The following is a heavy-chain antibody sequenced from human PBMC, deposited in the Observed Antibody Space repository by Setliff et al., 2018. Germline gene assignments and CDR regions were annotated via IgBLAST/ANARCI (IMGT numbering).Heavy chain of an antibody. CDR1: GGSISSYY. D-gene: IGHD4-17*01. Sequence: SETLSLTSTVSGGSISSYYWSWIRQPPGKGLEWIGYIYYSGSTNYNPSLKSRVTISVDTSKNQVSLKLSSVTAADTAVYYCASLAPDYGDYEPQEYLQHWGQGTLVTVSS. J-gene: IGHJ1*01. CDR3: ASLAPDYGDYEPQEYLQH. V-gene: IGHV4-59*01. CDR2: IYYSGST.